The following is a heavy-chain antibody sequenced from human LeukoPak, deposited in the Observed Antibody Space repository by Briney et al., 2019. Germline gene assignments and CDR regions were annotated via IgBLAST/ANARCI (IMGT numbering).Heavy chain of an antibody. CDR2: IYHSGST. V-gene: IGHV4-39*07. J-gene: IGHJ4*02. CDR3: ARSSEGYSYGQS. CDR1: GGSISSSSYY. Sequence: SETLSLTCTVSGGSISSSSYYWGWIRQPPGKGLEWIGSIYHSGSTYYNPSLKSRVTISVDTSKNQFSLKLSSVTAADTAVYYCARSSEGYSYGQSWGQGTLVTVSS. D-gene: IGHD5-18*01.